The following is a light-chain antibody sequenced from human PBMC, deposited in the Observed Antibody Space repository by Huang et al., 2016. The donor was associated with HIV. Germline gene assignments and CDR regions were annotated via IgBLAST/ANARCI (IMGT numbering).Light chain of an antibody. CDR1: QNISSW. CDR2: KIS. J-gene: IGKJ1*01. CDR3: QYGET. Sequence: DIQLTQSPSTLSASVGDRLTTTCRASQNISSWLAWYQQKPGKAPKLLIYKISRLESGVPSTFSGSGSGTKFTLTINSLQPDDIGTYYCQYGETFGQGSKVEVK. V-gene: IGKV1-5*03.